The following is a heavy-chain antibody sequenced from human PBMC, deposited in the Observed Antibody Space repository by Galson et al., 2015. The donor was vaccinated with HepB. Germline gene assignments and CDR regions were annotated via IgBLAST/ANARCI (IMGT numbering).Heavy chain of an antibody. J-gene: IGHJ5*02. CDR2: ISGYNGNT. CDR1: GYTFTNYG. Sequence: SVKVSCKASGYTFTNYGISWVRQAPGQGLEWMGWISGYNGNTNYAQNFQGRVTMTTDTSTSTVYVDVRNLRSDDTAVYYCARDYSMSSRKWFDPWGQGTLVTVSS. CDR3: ARDYSMSSRKWFDP. V-gene: IGHV1-18*01. D-gene: IGHD2-21*01.